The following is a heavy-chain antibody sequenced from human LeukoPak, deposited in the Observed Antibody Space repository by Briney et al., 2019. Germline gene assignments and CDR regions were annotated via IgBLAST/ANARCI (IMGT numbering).Heavy chain of an antibody. V-gene: IGHV3-33*01. CDR3: ARLRYGGNSEPYYFDY. CDR2: IWYDGSNK. D-gene: IGHD4-23*01. CDR1: GFTFSSYG. Sequence: PGRSLRLSCAASGFTFSSYGMHWVRQAPGKGLEWVAVIWYDGSNKYYADSVKGRFTISRDNSKNTLYLQMNSLKASDTAMYYCARLRYGGNSEPYYFDYWGQGTLVTVSS. J-gene: IGHJ4*02.